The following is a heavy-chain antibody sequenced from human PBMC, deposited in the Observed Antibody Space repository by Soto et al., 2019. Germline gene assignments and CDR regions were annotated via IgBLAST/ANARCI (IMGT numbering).Heavy chain of an antibody. V-gene: IGHV1-69*02. J-gene: IGHJ5*02. D-gene: IGHD5-12*01. CDR1: GGTFSSYT. CDR3: ARSGYDSSNWFDP. CDR2: IIPILGIA. Sequence: QVQLVQSGAEEKKPGSSVKVSCKASGGTFSSYTISWVRQAPGQGLEWMGRIIPILGIANYAQKFQGRVTITADKSTSTAYMELSSLRSEDTAVYYCARSGYDSSNWFDPWGQGTLVTVSS.